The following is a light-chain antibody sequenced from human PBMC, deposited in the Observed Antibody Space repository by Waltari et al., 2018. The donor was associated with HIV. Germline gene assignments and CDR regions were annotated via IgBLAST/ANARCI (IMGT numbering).Light chain of an antibody. J-gene: IGKJ1*01. Sequence: EIVTTQSPATLSVSPGGKATLSCRASQTISNNMAWFQQKPGQAPRLLIYGASSRATGIPASFSGSGSGTNFTHTINSLQSEHFAVYYCQQYNNWPRTFGQGTKVEI. V-gene: IGKV3-15*01. CDR2: GAS. CDR3: QQYNNWPRT. CDR1: QTISNN.